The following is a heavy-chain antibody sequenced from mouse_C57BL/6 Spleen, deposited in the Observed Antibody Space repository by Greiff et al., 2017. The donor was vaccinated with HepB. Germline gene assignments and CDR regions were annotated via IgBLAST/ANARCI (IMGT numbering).Heavy chain of an antibody. CDR3: ARILWGDY. V-gene: IGHV1-26*01. J-gene: IGHJ2*01. CDR2: INPNNGGT. Sequence: EVQLQQSGPELVKPGASVKISCKASGYTFTDYYMNWVKQSHGKSLEWIGDINPNNGGTSYNQKFKGKATLTVDKSSSTAYMELRSLTSEDSAVYYCARILWGDYWGQGTTLTVSS. CDR1: GYTFTDYY. D-gene: IGHD1-1*02.